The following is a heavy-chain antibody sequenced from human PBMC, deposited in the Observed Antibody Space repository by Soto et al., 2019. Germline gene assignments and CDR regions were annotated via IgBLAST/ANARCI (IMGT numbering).Heavy chain of an antibody. Sequence: SGPTLVNPTPTLTLTCTFSGFSLSTSGMCVGWIRQPPGKALEWLALIDWDDDKYYSTSLKTRLTIAKDTSKNQVVLTMTNMDPVDTATYYCARTVYYDILTGYYFADYGMDVWGQGTTVTVSS. J-gene: IGHJ6*02. CDR3: ARTVYYDILTGYYFADYGMDV. D-gene: IGHD3-9*01. V-gene: IGHV2-70*01. CDR1: GFSLSTSGMC. CDR2: IDWDDDK.